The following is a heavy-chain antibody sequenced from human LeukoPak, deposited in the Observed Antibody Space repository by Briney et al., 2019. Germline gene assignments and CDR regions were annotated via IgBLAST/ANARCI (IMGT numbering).Heavy chain of an antibody. J-gene: IGHJ4*02. CDR3: ARVVDHDYSDYYLDY. CDR1: GFTVSSNS. Sequence: GGSLRLSCTVSGFTVSSNSMSWVRQAPGKGLEWVSVIYSGGSPYYADSVKGRFTISRDNSKNTLYLQMSSLRAEDTAVYYCARVVDHDYSDYYLDYWGQGTLVTVSS. D-gene: IGHD4-11*01. CDR2: IYSGGSP. V-gene: IGHV3-53*01.